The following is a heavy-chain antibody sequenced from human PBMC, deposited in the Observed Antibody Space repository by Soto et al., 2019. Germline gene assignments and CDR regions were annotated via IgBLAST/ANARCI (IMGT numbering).Heavy chain of an antibody. J-gene: IGHJ4*02. Sequence: EVQLLESGGGLEQPGGSLRLSCAASGCILTSYAMSWVRQAPGKGLEWVSSINVGDAGTNYADSVKGRFTISRDNSKNTLYLQMNFLRADDTAIYYCAKNYQFDCWGQGTLVTVSS. CDR3: AKNYQFDC. CDR2: INVGDAGT. CDR1: GCILTSYA. V-gene: IGHV3-23*01. D-gene: IGHD2-2*01.